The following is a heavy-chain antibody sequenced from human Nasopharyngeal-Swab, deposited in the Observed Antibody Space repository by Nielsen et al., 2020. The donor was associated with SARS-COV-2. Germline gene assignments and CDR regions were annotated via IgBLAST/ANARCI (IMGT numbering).Heavy chain of an antibody. CDR3: AKDLSLVVISTPNY. V-gene: IGHV3-23*01. D-gene: IGHD3-22*01. J-gene: IGHJ4*02. CDR2: ISGSGGST. CDR1: GFTFSSDA. Sequence: GESLKISCAASGFTFSSDARSWVRQAPGKGLEWVPAISGSGGSTYYADSVKGRFTISRDNSKNTLYLQMNSLRAEDTAVYYCAKDLSLVVISTPNYWGQRTLVTVSS.